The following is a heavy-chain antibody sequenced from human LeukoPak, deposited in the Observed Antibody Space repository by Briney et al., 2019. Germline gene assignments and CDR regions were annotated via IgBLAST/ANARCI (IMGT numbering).Heavy chain of an antibody. CDR2: ISSSSSYI. J-gene: IGHJ4*02. CDR3: ARSPSGDFDY. Sequence: PGGSLRLSCAASGFTFSSYSMNWVRQAPGKGLEWVSSISSSSSYIYYADSVKGRFTISRDNAKNSLYLQMNSLRAEDTAVYHCARSPSGDFDYWGQGTLVTVSS. V-gene: IGHV3-21*01. D-gene: IGHD6-6*01. CDR1: GFTFSSYS.